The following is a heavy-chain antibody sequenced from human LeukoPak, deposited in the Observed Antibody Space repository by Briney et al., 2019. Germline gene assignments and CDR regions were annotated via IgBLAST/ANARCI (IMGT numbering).Heavy chain of an antibody. CDR3: ARGDYAVGLEY. CDR1: GYTFTDYY. CDR2: IIPNSGGT. V-gene: IGHV1-2*02. Sequence: ASVKVSCKASGYTFTDYYMHWVRQTPGQQLERMGWIIPNSGGTNYAQQFQGRVTMTRDTSISTAYMELSRLRSDDTAVYYCARGDYAVGLEYWGQGTLVTVSS. D-gene: IGHD4-17*01. J-gene: IGHJ4*02.